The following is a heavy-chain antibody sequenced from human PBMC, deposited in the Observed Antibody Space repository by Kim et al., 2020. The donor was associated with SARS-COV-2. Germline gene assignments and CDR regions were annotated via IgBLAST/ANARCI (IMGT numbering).Heavy chain of an antibody. J-gene: IGHJ6*02. D-gene: IGHD1-26*01. CDR2: ISYDGSNK. V-gene: IGHV3-30*04. CDR3: ARLPTEEWELVSYYYGMDV. Sequence: GGSLRLSCAASGFTFSSYAMHWVRQAPGKGLEWVAVISYDGSNKYYADSVKGRFTISRDNSKNTLYLQMNSLRAEDTAVYYCARLPTEEWELVSYYYGMDVWGQGTTVTVSS. CDR1: GFTFSSYA.